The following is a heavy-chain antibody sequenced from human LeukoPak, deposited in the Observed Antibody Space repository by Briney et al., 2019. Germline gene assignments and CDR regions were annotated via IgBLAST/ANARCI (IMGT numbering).Heavy chain of an antibody. CDR2: MSSSGRSI. V-gene: IGHV3-48*03. CDR3: VEDRYSSGSPSHFDY. Sequence: PGGSLRLSCAASGFTFSNYVMSWVRQAPGKGLEWVSYMSSSGRSIYYADSVKGRFTISRDKAQNSLYLQMNSLRAEDTAVYFCVEDRYSSGSPSHFDYWGQGTLVTVSS. D-gene: IGHD3-10*01. CDR1: GFTFSNYV. J-gene: IGHJ4*02.